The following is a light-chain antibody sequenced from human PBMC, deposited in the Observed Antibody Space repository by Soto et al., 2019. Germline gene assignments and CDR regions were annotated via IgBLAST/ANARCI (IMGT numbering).Light chain of an antibody. CDR3: ATWDGSLPGEV. CDR2: DNN. CDR1: SSYIGTAYD. V-gene: IGLV1-51*01. J-gene: IGLJ2*01. Sequence: QSVLTQPPSLSGAPGQRVTISCTGSSSYIGTAYDVHWYQHLPGTAPKLLISDNNKRPSGIPDRFSGSKSGTSGTLDITGLQTGDEADYYCATWDGSLPGEVFGGGTKLTVL.